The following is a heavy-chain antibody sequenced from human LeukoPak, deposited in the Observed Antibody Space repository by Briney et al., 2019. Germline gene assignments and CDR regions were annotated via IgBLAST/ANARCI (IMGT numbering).Heavy chain of an antibody. J-gene: IGHJ4*02. CDR3: ARVVGGNYYGSETDDY. Sequence: GASVKVSCKASGYTFTGYYMHWVRQAPGHGLEWMGWINPNNGGTNYAQKFQGRVTMTRDMSISTAFMELTRLRSDDTAVYYCARVVGGNYYGSETDDYWGQGTLVTVSS. CDR1: GYTFTGYY. V-gene: IGHV1-2*02. CDR2: INPNNGGT. D-gene: IGHD3-10*01.